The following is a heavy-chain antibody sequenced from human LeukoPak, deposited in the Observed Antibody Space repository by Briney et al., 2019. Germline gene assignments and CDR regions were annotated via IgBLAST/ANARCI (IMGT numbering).Heavy chain of an antibody. J-gene: IGHJ6*02. D-gene: IGHD3-10*01. Sequence: PGGSLRLSCAASGFTFDDYAMHWVRQAPGKGLEWVSLISGDGGSTYYADSVKGRFTISRDNSKNSLYLQMNSLRTEDTALYYCAKDILGITMVRGVIPYPGYYYYGMDVWGQGTTVTVSS. CDR3: AKDILGITMVRGVIPYPGYYYYGMDV. CDR1: GFTFDDYA. CDR2: ISGDGGST. V-gene: IGHV3-43*02.